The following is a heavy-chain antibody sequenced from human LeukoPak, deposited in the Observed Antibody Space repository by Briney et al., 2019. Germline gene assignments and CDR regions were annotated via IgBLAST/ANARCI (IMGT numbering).Heavy chain of an antibody. J-gene: IGHJ3*02. CDR1: GYTFTIYG. CDR3: ARDSYYYDSSGYPLHMAFDI. D-gene: IGHD3-22*01. V-gene: IGHV1-18*01. CDR2: ISAYNGNT. Sequence: ASVKVSCKASGYTFTIYGITWVRQAPGQGLEWMGWISAYNGNTNYAQKLQGRVTMTTDTSTSTAYMELRSLRSDDTAVYYCARDSYYYDSSGYPLHMAFDIWGQGTMVTVSS.